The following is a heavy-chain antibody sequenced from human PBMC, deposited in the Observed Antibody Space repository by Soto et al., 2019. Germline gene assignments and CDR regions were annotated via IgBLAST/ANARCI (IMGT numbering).Heavy chain of an antibody. Sequence: EVQLVESGGGLVKPGASLRLSCAASGFTFSSYSMNWVRQAPGKGLEWVSSISSSSSYIYYADSVKGRFTISRDNAKNSLYLQMNSLRADDSAVYFCARGSKDSYPGSRIFDFWGRGTLVTVSS. J-gene: IGHJ4*02. CDR3: ARGSKDSYPGSRIFDF. CDR1: GFTFSSYS. V-gene: IGHV3-21*04. D-gene: IGHD3-10*01. CDR2: ISSSSSYI.